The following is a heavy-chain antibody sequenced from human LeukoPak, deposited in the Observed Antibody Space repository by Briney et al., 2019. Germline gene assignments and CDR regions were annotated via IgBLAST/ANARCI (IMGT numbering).Heavy chain of an antibody. CDR3: AKPWGGFFLCSGSYYNYGMDV. V-gene: IGHV3-23*01. CDR1: GFTFSSYA. D-gene: IGHD3-10*02. Sequence: GGSLRLSCAASGFTFSSYAMSWVRQAPGKGLEWVSAISGSGGSTYYADSVKGRFTISRDNSKNTLYLQMNSLRAEDTAVYYCAKPWGGFFLCSGSYYNYGMDVWGKGTTVTVSS. CDR2: ISGSGGST. J-gene: IGHJ6*04.